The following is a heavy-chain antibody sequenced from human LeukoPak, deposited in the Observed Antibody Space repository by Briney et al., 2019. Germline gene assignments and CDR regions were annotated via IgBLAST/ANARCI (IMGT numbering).Heavy chain of an antibody. CDR2: IRHDGSNE. CDR1: GFTFSSYG. D-gene: IGHD3-10*01. CDR3: AKEVHHYGSGTYYFDY. Sequence: PGGSLRLFCVGSGFTFSSYGMHWVRQAAGKGLEGVAFIRHDGSNEYYADSVKGRFTVSRDNSKNTLFLQMNSLRVEEMAVYYCAKEVHHYGSGTYYFDYWGRGTLVTVSS. V-gene: IGHV3-30*02. J-gene: IGHJ4*02.